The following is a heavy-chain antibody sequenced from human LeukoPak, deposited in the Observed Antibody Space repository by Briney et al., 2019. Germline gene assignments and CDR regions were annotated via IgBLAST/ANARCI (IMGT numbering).Heavy chain of an antibody. Sequence: SETLSLTCAVSGGSINSGGYYWSWIRQHPGKGLEWIGYIYYSGSTYYNPSLKSRVTISVDTSKNQFSLKLSSVTAADTAVYYCARATRQYYYDSSGYFSLFDYWGQGTLVTVSS. V-gene: IGHV4-31*11. D-gene: IGHD3-22*01. CDR3: ARATRQYYYDSSGYFSLFDY. CDR1: GGSINSGGYY. J-gene: IGHJ4*02. CDR2: IYYSGST.